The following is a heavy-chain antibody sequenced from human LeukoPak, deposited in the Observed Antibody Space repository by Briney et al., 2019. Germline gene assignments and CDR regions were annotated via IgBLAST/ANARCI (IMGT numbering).Heavy chain of an antibody. V-gene: IGHV1-2*02. CDR3: ARDSQFNYDSSGYYPNWFDP. Sequence: GASVKVSCKASGYTFTGYYMHWVRQAPGQGLEWMGWINPNSGGTNYAQKFQGRVTMTRDTSISTAYMELSRLRSDDTAVYYCARDSQFNYDSSGYYPNWFDPWGQGTLVTVSS. CDR2: INPNSGGT. J-gene: IGHJ5*02. D-gene: IGHD3-22*01. CDR1: GYTFTGYY.